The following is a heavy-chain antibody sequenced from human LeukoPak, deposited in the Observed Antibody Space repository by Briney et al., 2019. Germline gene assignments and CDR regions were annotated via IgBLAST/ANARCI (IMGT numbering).Heavy chain of an antibody. D-gene: IGHD3-22*01. J-gene: IGHJ4*02. CDR1: GFTVSDYY. V-gene: IGHV3-11*04. CDR3: ARLRRYYDSSGYGGYYFDY. Sequence: PGGSLRLSCAASGFTVSDYYMSWIRQAPGKGLEWVSYISSSGSTIYYADSVKGRFTISRDNAKNSLYLQMNSLRAEDTAVYYCARLRRYYDSSGYGGYYFDYWGKGTLVTVSS. CDR2: ISSSGSTI.